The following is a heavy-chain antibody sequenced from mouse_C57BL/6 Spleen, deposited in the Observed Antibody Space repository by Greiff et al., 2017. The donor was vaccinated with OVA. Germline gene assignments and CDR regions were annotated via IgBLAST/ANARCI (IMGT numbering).Heavy chain of an antibody. V-gene: IGHV5-6*01. CDR1: GFTFSSYG. CDR3: ARQELTGTYFDV. D-gene: IGHD4-1*01. Sequence: EVQRVESGGDLVKPGGSLKLSCAASGFTFSSYGMSWVRQTPDKRLEWVATISSGGSYTYYPDSVKGRFTISRDNAKNTLYLQMSSLKSEDTAMYYCARQELTGTYFDVWGTGTTVTVSS. J-gene: IGHJ1*03. CDR2: ISSGGSYT.